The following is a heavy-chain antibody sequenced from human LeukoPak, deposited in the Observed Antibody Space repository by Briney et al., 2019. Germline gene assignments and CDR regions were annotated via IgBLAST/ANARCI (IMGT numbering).Heavy chain of an antibody. CDR1: EGSFSGYY. D-gene: IGHD5-18*01. V-gene: IGHV4-34*01. CDR3: ATTGYSYGFVRAFDV. CDR2: INHSGST. Sequence: NPSETLSLTCAVYEGSFSGYYWSWIRQPPGKGLEWIGEINHSGSTNYNPSLKSRVTISVDTSKNQFSLKLSSVTAADTAVYYCATTGYSYGFVRAFDVWGQGTMVTVSS. J-gene: IGHJ3*01.